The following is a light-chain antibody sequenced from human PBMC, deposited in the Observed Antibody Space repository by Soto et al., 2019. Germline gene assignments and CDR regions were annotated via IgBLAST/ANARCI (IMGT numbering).Light chain of an antibody. J-gene: IGKJ2*01. CDR2: DAS. V-gene: IGKV3-11*01. Sequence: EIVLTQSPATLSLSPGERATLSCRASQSVSNNLGWYQQKPGQAPWLLIYDASNRATDIPARFSGSGSGTDFTLTINSLEPEDFAVYYCQQRSNWPRTFGQGTKLEIK. CDR3: QQRSNWPRT. CDR1: QSVSNN.